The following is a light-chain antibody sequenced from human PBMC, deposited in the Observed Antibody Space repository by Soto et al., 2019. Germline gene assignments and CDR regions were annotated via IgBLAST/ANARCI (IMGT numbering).Light chain of an antibody. Sequence: IQITQSPSTLSASVGDRVTITCRASQSISGWLAWYQQRPGKAPNLLIFDASTLESGVPSRFSGSGSGTTFTLTISSLQSDDFATYYCLQYNGYYRTFGQGTKVDI. CDR3: LQYNGYYRT. V-gene: IGKV1-5*01. J-gene: IGKJ1*01. CDR2: DAS. CDR1: QSISGW.